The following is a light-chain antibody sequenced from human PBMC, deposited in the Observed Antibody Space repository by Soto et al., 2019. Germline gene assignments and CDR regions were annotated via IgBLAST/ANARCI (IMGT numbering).Light chain of an antibody. V-gene: IGKV1-5*01. J-gene: IGKJ1*01. Sequence: DIQMTQSPSTLSASVGGRVTITCRASQNITKWLAWYQQKPGKAPKVLIYDASNLHSGVPPRFSGSGSGTEFTLSISSLQHDDFATYYCQQYNVNFGQGTKVDIK. CDR1: QNITKW. CDR3: QQYNVN. CDR2: DAS.